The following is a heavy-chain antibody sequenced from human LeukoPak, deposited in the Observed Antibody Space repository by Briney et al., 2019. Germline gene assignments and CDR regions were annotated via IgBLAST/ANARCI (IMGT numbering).Heavy chain of an antibody. CDR2: MNPNSGNT. Sequence: ASVKVSCKASGYTFTSYDINWVRQATGQGLEWMGGMNPNSGNTGYAQKFQGRVTMTRNTSISTAYMELSSLRSEDTAVYYCARVGIAVAGTYYFDYWGQGTLVTVSS. D-gene: IGHD6-19*01. CDR1: GYTFTSYD. J-gene: IGHJ4*02. CDR3: ARVGIAVAGTYYFDY. V-gene: IGHV1-8*01.